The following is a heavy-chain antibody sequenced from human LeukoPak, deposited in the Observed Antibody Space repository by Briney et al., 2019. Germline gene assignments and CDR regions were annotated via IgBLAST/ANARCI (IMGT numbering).Heavy chain of an antibody. CDR2: IYYSGST. CDR3: ARVRDGYNPYFDY. Sequence: SETLSLTCAVYGVSFSGYYWSWIRQPPGKGLEWIGYIYYSGSTNYNPSLKSRVTISVDTSKNQFSLKLSSVTAADTAVYYCARVRDGYNPYFDYWGQGTLVTVSS. V-gene: IGHV4-59*01. D-gene: IGHD5-24*01. J-gene: IGHJ4*02. CDR1: GVSFSGYY.